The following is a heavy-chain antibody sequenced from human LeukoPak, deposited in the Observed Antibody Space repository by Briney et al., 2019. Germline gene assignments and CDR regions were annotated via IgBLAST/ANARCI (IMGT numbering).Heavy chain of an antibody. D-gene: IGHD5-18*01. CDR2: ISASGGST. V-gene: IGHV3-23*01. J-gene: IGHJ4*02. CDR3: AHSSGYAYGLDY. CDR1: GFRFSNYA. Sequence: LSGGSLRLSCAASGFRFSNYAMSRVRQAPGKGLEWVSAISASGGSTYYADSVKGRFTISRDNSKNTLYLQMNSLRAEDTAVYYCAHSSGYAYGLDYWGQGTLVTVSS.